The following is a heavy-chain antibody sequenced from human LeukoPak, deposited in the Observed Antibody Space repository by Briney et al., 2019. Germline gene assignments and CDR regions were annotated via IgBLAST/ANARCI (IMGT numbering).Heavy chain of an antibody. Sequence: GESLKISCQASGYSFTSSWIGWVRPMPGKGLERMGIIYPGDSDTRYSPSFQGQVTISADKSISTAYLQWSSLKASDTAMYYCARLPNYYDSSGYYPNWFDPWGQGTLVTVSS. CDR2: IYPGDSDT. V-gene: IGHV5-51*01. CDR1: GYSFTSSW. CDR3: ARLPNYYDSSGYYPNWFDP. J-gene: IGHJ5*02. D-gene: IGHD3-22*01.